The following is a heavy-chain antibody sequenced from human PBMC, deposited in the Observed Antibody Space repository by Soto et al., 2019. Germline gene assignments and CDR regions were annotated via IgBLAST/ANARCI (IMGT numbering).Heavy chain of an antibody. Sequence: VKVYFKASGYTFMSYGISWVRHAPAQGLEWMGWISAYNGNTNYAQKEQGRVTMTTDTSASTVYMQLSSLTSEDTAVYSCARDDSGFSGSHYIDYFNNWSQ. CDR3: ARDDSGFSGSHYIDYFNN. CDR1: GYTFMSYG. V-gene: IGHV1-18*04. J-gene: IGHJ4*01. CDR2: ISAYNGNT. D-gene: IGHD1-26*01.